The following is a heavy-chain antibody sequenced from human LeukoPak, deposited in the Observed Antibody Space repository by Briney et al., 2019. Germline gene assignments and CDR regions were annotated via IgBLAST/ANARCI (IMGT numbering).Heavy chain of an antibody. V-gene: IGHV3-74*01. J-gene: IGHJ4*02. D-gene: IGHD2-15*01. CDR1: GFTFSSYW. CDR3: ARDPGRSGGSCYSDY. Sequence: GGSLRLSCAASGFTFSSYWMHWVRHAPGKGLVWVSRINSDGSSTSYADSVKGRFTISSDNAKNSLYLQMNSLRAEDTAVYYCARDPGRSGGSCYSDYWGQGTLVTVSS. CDR2: INSDGSST.